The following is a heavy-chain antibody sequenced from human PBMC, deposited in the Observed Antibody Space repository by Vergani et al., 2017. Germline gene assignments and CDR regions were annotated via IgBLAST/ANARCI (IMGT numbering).Heavy chain of an antibody. D-gene: IGHD2-2*01. CDR3: ATLGGYCSSTSCLFP. CDR1: GGSISSSSYY. CDR2: IYYSGST. V-gene: IGHV4-39*01. J-gene: IGHJ5*02. Sequence: QLQLQESGPGLVKPSETLSLTCTVSGGSISSSSYYWGWIRQPQGKGLEWIGSIYYSGSTYYNPSLKSRVTISVDTSKHQFSLKLRSVTAADTAVYYCATLGGYCSSTSCLFPWGQGTLVTVSS.